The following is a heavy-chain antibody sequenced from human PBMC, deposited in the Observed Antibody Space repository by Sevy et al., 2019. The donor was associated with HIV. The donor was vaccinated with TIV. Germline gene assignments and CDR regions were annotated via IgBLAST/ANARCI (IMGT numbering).Heavy chain of an antibody. V-gene: IGHV6-1*01. CDR3: ATGIPEWELGGHWFDP. J-gene: IGHJ5*02. Sequence: QSQTLSLTCAISGDSVSSNSAAWNWIRQSPSRGLEWLGRTYYRSKWYNDYAVSVKSRISINPDTSKNQFSLQLNSVTPEDTAVYFCATGIPEWELGGHWFDPWGQRTLVTASS. CDR2: TYYRSKWYN. CDR1: GDSVSSNSAA. D-gene: IGHD1-26*01.